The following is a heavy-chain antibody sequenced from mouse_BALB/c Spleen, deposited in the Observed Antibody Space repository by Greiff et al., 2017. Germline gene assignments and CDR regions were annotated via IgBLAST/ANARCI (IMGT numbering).Heavy chain of an antibody. D-gene: IGHD2-12*01. CDR2: IFPGDGST. J-gene: IGHJ4*01. V-gene: IGHV1-85*01. CDR1: GYTFTSYD. CDR3: ARRVTTAVAMDY. Sequence: VQLQQSGAELVKPGASVKLSCKASGYTFTSYDINWVRPRPEQGLEWIGWIFPGDGSTKYNEKFKGKATLTTDKSSSTAYMQLSRLTSEDSAVYFYARRVTTAVAMDYWGQGTSVTVSS.